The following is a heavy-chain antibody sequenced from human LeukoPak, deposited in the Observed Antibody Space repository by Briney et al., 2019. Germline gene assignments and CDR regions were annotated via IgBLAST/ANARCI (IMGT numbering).Heavy chain of an antibody. CDR3: ARGRYYYGSGSYYNPHYFDY. CDR1: GCSISSYY. J-gene: IGHJ4*02. D-gene: IGHD3-10*01. CDR2: IYYSGST. V-gene: IGHV4-59*01. Sequence: SETLSLTCTVSGCSISSYYWSWIRQPPGKGLEWIGYIYYSGSTNYNPSLKSRVTISVDTSKNQFSLKLSSVTAADTAVYYCARGRYYYGSGSYYNPHYFDYWGQGTLVTVSS.